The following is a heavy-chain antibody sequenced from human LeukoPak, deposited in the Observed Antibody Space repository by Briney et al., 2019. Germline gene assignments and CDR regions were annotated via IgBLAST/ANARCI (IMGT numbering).Heavy chain of an antibody. CDR3: ARADLEYSSSSVYSDAFDI. CDR1: GFTFSSYS. CDR2: ISSSSSYI. D-gene: IGHD6-6*01. J-gene: IGHJ3*02. Sequence: PGGSLRLSCAASGFTFSSYSMNWVRRAPGKGLEWVSSISSSSSYIYYADSVKGRFTISRDNAKNSLYLQMNSLRAEDTAVYYCARADLEYSSSSVYSDAFDIWGQGTMVTVSS. V-gene: IGHV3-21*01.